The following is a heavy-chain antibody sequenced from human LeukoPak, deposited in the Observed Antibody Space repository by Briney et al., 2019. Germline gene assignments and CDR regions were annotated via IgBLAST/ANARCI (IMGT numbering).Heavy chain of an antibody. J-gene: IGHJ6*02. CDR1: GFTFSDYY. D-gene: IGHD3-9*01. CDR3: ARGRGDYDILTGERLYYYSGMDV. V-gene: IGHV4-59*01. Sequence: GSLRLSCAASGFTFSDYYMSWSRQAPGKGLEWMGYSYYRGNTNYNPSLKSRVTISVDTSKNQFSLNLSSVTAADTAVYYCARGRGDYDILTGERLYYYSGMDVWGQGTTVTVSS. CDR2: SYYRGNT.